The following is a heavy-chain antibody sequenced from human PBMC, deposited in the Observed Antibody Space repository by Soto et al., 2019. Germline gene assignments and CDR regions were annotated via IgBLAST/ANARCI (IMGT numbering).Heavy chain of an antibody. J-gene: IGHJ4*02. D-gene: IGHD1-1*01. CDR2: MDPSGSKT. CDR3: ARHDDAGTVDY. Sequence: ESGGGLVQPGGSLRLSCVGSRFIFSDYWMSWVRQAPGKGLEWVAIMDPSGSKTDYVDSVKGRFTIFRDNAENSVYLQMNSLRAEDTAFYFCARHDDAGTVDYWGQGTLVTVSS. V-gene: IGHV3-7*01. CDR1: RFIFSDYW.